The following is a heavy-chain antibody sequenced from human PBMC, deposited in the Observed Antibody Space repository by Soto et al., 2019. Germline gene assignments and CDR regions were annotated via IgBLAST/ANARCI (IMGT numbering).Heavy chain of an antibody. CDR3: ARPLHYYDGSGYSAY. J-gene: IGHJ4*02. V-gene: IGHV3-21*01. Sequence: EVQLVESGGGLVKPGGSLRLSCAASGFTFSSYAMNWVRQAPGKGLEWVSSISSSSTYIYYADSVKGRFTISRDNAKNSLYLQMNSLRAEDTAVSYCARPLHYYDGSGYSAYWGQGPLVTVSS. CDR1: GFTFSSYA. CDR2: ISSSSTYI. D-gene: IGHD3-22*01.